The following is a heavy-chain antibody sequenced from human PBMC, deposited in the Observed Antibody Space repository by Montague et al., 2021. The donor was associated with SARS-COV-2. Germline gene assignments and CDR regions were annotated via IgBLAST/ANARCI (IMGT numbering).Heavy chain of an antibody. D-gene: IGHD5-18*01. V-gene: IGHV4-39*01. CDR2: IYYSGSS. Sequence: SETLSLTCTVSGGSISSSSYYWVWICQPQGQGLDWIGNIYYSGSSYHNLSLKGRVTIYAYTSKNQLSLKLSSATDTDMAVYYCARVRIQIWSARWFDPWGQGTLVTVSS. CDR1: GGSISSSSYY. J-gene: IGHJ5*02. CDR3: ARVRIQIWSARWFDP.